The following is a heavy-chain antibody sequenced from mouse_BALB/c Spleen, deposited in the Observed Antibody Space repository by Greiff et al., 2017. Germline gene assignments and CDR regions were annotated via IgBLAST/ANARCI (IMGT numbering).Heavy chain of an antibody. D-gene: IGHD2-10*02. J-gene: IGHJ4*01. Sequence: EVKLMESGPGLVKPSQSLSLTCSVTGYSITSGYYWNWIRQFPGNKLEWMGYISYDGSNNYNPSLKNRISITRDTSKNQFFLKLNSVTTEDTATYYCARSPYGKGPYYAMDYWGQGTSVTVSS. V-gene: IGHV3-6*02. CDR2: ISYDGSN. CDR3: ARSPYGKGPYYAMDY. CDR1: GYSITSGYY.